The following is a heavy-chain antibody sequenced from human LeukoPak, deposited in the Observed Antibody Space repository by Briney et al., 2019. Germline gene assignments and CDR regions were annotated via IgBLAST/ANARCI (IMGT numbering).Heavy chain of an antibody. CDR1: GGSFSGHY. J-gene: IGHJ4*02. CDR3: ARGVYGTTATFEF. V-gene: IGHV4-34*01. D-gene: IGHD1-7*01. CDR2: IDHSGTA. Sequence: SETLSLTCAVSGGSFSGHYCSWIRQAPGKGLEWIGEIDHSGTADSNPSLKRRVTTSVDTSKNEFSLRLNSVTAADTAVYYCARGVYGTTATFEFWGQGTLVTVSS.